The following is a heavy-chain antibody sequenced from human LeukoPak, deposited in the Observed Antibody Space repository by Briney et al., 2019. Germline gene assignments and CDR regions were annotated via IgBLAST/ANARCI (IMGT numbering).Heavy chain of an antibody. CDR1: GFTFSSYA. CDR2: ISGSGGST. D-gene: IGHD6-6*01. J-gene: IGHJ6*02. V-gene: IGHV3-23*01. CDR3: AKDKGSSSPGDLYYYYYGMDV. Sequence: GRSLRLSCAASGFTFSSYAMSWVRQAPGKGLEWVSAISGSGGSTYYADSVKGRFTISRDNSKNTLYLQMNSLRAEDTAVYYCAKDKGSSSPGDLYYYYYGMDVWGQGTTVTVSS.